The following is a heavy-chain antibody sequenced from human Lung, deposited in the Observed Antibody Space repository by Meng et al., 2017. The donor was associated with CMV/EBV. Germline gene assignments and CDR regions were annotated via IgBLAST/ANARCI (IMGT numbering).Heavy chain of an antibody. J-gene: IGHJ4*02. CDR2: INEDGSVK. Sequence: ESXKISCAASEFTFTNYWMTWVRQAPGKGLEWAANINEDGSVKHFVDSVKGRFTMSRDNAKNSVYLQMNGLRADDTAVYYCAREYWGPDYWGQGTLVTVSS. CDR3: AREYWGPDY. D-gene: IGHD7-27*01. V-gene: IGHV3-7*01. CDR1: EFTFTNYW.